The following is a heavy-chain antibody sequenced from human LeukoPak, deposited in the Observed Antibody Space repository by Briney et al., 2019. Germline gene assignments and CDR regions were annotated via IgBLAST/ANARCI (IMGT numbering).Heavy chain of an antibody. CDR1: GYSFTSYW. J-gene: IGHJ5*02. V-gene: IGHV5-51*01. Sequence: GESLKISCKGSGYSFTSYWIGWVRQLPGKGLEWMGIIYPGDSDTRYSPSFQGQVTISADKSISTAYLQWSSLKASDTAMYYCTRASTVTTRDWFDPWGQGTLVTVSS. D-gene: IGHD4-17*01. CDR2: IYPGDSDT. CDR3: TRASTVTTRDWFDP.